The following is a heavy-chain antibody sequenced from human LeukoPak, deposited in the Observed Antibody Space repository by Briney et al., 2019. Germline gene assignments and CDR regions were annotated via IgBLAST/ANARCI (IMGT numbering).Heavy chain of an antibody. Sequence: PGGSLRLSCAASGFTFSNYWMHWVRQAPGKGLVWVSRVTSDGTGAHYADSVRGRFTISRDNAKDTVYLHMNSLRAEDTAIYYCARVPAAAAGMGIDYWGQGTLVTVSS. D-gene: IGHD6-13*01. CDR3: ARVPAAAAGMGIDY. V-gene: IGHV3-74*01. CDR2: VTSDGTGA. CDR1: GFTFSNYW. J-gene: IGHJ4*02.